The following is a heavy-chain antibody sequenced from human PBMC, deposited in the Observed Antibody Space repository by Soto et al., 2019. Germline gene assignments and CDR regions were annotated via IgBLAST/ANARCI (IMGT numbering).Heavy chain of an antibody. CDR2: MNPNSGNT. Sequence: GASVKVSCKASGYTFTSYDINWVRQATGQGLEWMGWMNPNSGNTGYAQKFQGRVTMTRNTSISTAYMELSSLRSEDTAVYYCARGQLTAADDAFDIWGQGTMVTVSS. V-gene: IGHV1-8*01. D-gene: IGHD6-13*01. CDR3: ARGQLTAADDAFDI. CDR1: GYTFTSYD. J-gene: IGHJ3*02.